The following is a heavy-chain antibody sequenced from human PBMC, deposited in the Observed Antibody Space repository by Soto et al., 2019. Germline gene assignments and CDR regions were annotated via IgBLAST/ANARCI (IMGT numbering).Heavy chain of an antibody. CDR1: GFTFSSYA. CDR3: ARNIRGCSSTSCTDSYYYYYYGMDV. D-gene: IGHD2-2*01. CDR2: ISYDGSNK. Sequence: GGSLRLSCAASGFTFSSYAMHWVRQAPGKGLEWVAVISYDGSNKYYADSVKGRFTISRDNSKNTLYLQMNSLRAEDTAVYYCARNIRGCSSTSCTDSYYYYYYGMDVWGQGTTVTVSS. V-gene: IGHV3-30-3*01. J-gene: IGHJ6*02.